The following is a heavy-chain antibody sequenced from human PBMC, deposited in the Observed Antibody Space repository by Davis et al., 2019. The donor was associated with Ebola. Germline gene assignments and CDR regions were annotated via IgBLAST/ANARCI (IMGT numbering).Heavy chain of an antibody. CDR3: ARGPIVVDPPYYYYYGMDV. J-gene: IGHJ6*02. V-gene: IGHV3-33*01. CDR1: GFTSSSYG. Sequence: GESLKISCAASGFTSSSYGMHWVRQAPGKGLEWVAFIWYDGSNKYYADSVKGRFSISRDNSKNTVYLQTNSLRAEDTAVYYCARGPIVVDPPYYYYYGMDVWGQGTTVTVSS. CDR2: IWYDGSNK. D-gene: IGHD2-15*01.